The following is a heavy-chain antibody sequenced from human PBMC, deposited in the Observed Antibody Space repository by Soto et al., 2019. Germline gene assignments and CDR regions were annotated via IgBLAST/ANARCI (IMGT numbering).Heavy chain of an antibody. V-gene: IGHV4-59*01. J-gene: IGHJ2*01. CDR3: ASYSDSSGNYHWYFDL. CDR1: GGSISSYY. Sequence: PSETLSLTCTVSGGSISSYYWSWIQQPPGKGLEWVGYIYYSGNTNYNPSLKSRVTISLDTSKNQFSLKLSSVTAADTAVYYCASYSDSSGNYHWYFDLWGRGTLVTVSS. CDR2: IYYSGNT. D-gene: IGHD3-22*01.